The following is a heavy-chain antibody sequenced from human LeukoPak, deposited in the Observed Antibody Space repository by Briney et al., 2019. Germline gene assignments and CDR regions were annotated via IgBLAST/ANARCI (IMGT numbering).Heavy chain of an antibody. J-gene: IGHJ4*02. V-gene: IGHV4-59*10. D-gene: IGHD3-22*01. CDR3: ARARTYYYDSSGYQLDY. Sequence: SETLSLTCAVYGGSFSGYYWSWIRQPAGKGLEWIGRIYTSGSTNYNPSLKSRVTISVDTSKNQFSLKLSSVTAADTAVYYCARARTYYYDSSGYQLDYWGQGTLVTVSS. CDR1: GGSFSGYY. CDR2: IYTSGST.